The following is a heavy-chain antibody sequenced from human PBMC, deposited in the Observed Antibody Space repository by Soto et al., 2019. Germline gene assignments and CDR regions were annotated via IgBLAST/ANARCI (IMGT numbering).Heavy chain of an antibody. D-gene: IGHD3-10*01. CDR1: GYPFSSYG. V-gene: IGHV1-18*01. CDR3: ARDPSGPQTGNWFDP. CDR2: ISAYNGNT. Sequence: APVKVSCKASGYPFSSYGISWVRQAPGQGLEWMGWISAYNGNTNYAQKLQGRVTMTTDTSTSTAYMELRSLRSDDTAVYYCARDPSGPQTGNWFDPWVQGTLVTVSS. J-gene: IGHJ5*02.